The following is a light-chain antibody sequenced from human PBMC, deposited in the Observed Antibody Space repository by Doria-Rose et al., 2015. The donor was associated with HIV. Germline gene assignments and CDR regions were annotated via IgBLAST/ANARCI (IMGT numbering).Light chain of an antibody. J-gene: IGKJ3*01. V-gene: IGKV4-1*01. CDR2: WAS. Sequence: VLTQPPESLGMPLGERATLNCKSNQSLLYTSKNYLAWYQQKPGQPPKLLIYWASTRQYGVAARFSGSGSGTDFTLTISSLEAEDVAVYYCQQYYDTPSFGPGTTVDIK. CDR3: QQYYDTPS. CDR1: QSLLYTSKNY.